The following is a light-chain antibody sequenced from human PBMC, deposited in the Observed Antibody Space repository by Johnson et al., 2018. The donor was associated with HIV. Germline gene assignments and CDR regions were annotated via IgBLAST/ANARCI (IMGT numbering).Light chain of an antibody. Sequence: QPVLTQPPSVSAAPGQKVTISCSGSSSNIGNNYVSWYQHLPGTAPKLLIYENNKRPSGIPDRFSGSKSGTSATLGITGLQTGDEADYYCGTWDSSLSAYVFGTWTKVTVL. V-gene: IGLV1-51*02. CDR3: GTWDSSLSAYV. CDR1: SSNIGNNY. J-gene: IGLJ1*01. CDR2: ENN.